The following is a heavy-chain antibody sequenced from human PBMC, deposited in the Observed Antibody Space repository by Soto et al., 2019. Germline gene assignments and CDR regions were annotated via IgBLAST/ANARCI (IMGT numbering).Heavy chain of an antibody. CDR2: IYYSGST. D-gene: IGHD3-22*01. V-gene: IGHV4-31*03. J-gene: IGHJ4*02. CDR3: ARSYYYDSSGYPVCYFDY. Sequence: LSLTCTVSGGSISSGGYYWSWIRQHPGKGLEWIGYIYYSGSTYYNPSLKSRVTISVDTSKNQFSLKLSSVTAADTAVYYCARSYYYDSSGYPVCYFDYWGQGTLVTVSS. CDR1: GGSISSGGYY.